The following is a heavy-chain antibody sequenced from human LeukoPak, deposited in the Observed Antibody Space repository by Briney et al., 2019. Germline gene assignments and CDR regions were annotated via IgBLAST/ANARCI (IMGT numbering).Heavy chain of an antibody. CDR2: IIPIFGTA. D-gene: IGHD3-22*01. CDR1: GYTFTSYG. CDR3: ARGSTARYYYDSSGYYRGAVDY. Sequence: ASVKVSCKASGYTFTSYGISWVRQAPGQGLEWMGGIIPIFGTANYAQKFQGRVTITADESTSTAYMELSSLRSEDTAVYYCARGSTARYYYDSSGYYRGAVDYWGQGTLVTVSS. V-gene: IGHV1-69*13. J-gene: IGHJ4*02.